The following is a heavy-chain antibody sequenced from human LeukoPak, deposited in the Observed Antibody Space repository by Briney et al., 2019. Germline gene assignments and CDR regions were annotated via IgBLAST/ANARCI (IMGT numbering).Heavy chain of an antibody. Sequence: GGSLRRSCAASGFTFSRSWMHWVRQAPGKGLVWVSRINDDGSTTSYADSVKGRFTISRDNAKNTLYLQMNSLRAEDTAGYYCARGPAANSGNYYVGDYWGQGTLVTVSS. J-gene: IGHJ4*02. CDR1: GFTFSRSW. CDR2: INDDGSTT. D-gene: IGHD1-26*01. V-gene: IGHV3-74*01. CDR3: ARGPAANSGNYYVGDY.